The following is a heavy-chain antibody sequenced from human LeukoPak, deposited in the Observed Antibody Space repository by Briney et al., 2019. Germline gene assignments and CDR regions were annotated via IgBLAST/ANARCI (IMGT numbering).Heavy chain of an antibody. V-gene: IGHV4-61*02. Sequence: PSETLSLTCTVSGDSISSGGYFWTWIRQPAGEGLEWIGRMYTDGGLSYNPSLKSRVAISMDTSKNQFSLKLTSVNAADTAVYYCARDRGFTVARGVRSWFDHWGQGTLVTVSS. CDR2: MYTDGGL. D-gene: IGHD3-10*01. CDR1: GDSISSGGYF. J-gene: IGHJ5*02. CDR3: ARDRGFTVARGVRSWFDH.